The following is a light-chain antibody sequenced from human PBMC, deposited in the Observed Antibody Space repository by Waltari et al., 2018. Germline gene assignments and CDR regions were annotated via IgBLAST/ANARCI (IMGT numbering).Light chain of an antibody. CDR1: QGISTW. J-gene: IGKJ1*01. V-gene: IGKV1D-16*01. CDR3: QQYNSYPRT. Sequence: DIQMTQSPSSLSASVGDRVTITCRASQGISTWLAWYQLKPGKVPKSLIHSASTLQNGVPERFSGSGSGTDFTLTISSLQPEDFATYYCQQYNSYPRTFGQGTKVEVK. CDR2: SAS.